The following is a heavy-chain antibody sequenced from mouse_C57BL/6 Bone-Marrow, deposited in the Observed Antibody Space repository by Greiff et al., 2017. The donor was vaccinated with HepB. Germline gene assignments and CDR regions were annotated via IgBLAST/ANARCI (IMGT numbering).Heavy chain of an antibody. V-gene: IGHV5-17*01. J-gene: IGHJ3*01. CDR2: ISSGSSNI. CDR1: GFTFSDYG. Sequence: EVKLMESGGGLVKPGGSLKLSCAASGFTFSDYGMHWVRQAPEKGLEWVAYISSGSSNIYYADTVKGRFTISRDNAKNTLFLQMTSLRSEDTAMYYCARENGDDWFAYWGQGTLVTVSA. D-gene: IGHD4-1*01. CDR3: ARENGDDWFAY.